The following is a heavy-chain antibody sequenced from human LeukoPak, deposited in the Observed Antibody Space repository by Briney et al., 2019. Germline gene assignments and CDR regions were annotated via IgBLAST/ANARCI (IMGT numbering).Heavy chain of an antibody. CDR1: GYTFTSYY. V-gene: IGHV1-2*02. D-gene: IGHD3-22*01. Sequence: ASVKVSCKASGYTFTSYYMHWVRQAPGQGLEWMGWINPNSGGTNYAQKFQGRVTMTRDTSISTAYMELSRLRSDDTAVYYCARSYYDSSGYPEGFDYWGQGTLVTVSS. J-gene: IGHJ4*02. CDR3: ARSYYDSSGYPEGFDY. CDR2: INPNSGGT.